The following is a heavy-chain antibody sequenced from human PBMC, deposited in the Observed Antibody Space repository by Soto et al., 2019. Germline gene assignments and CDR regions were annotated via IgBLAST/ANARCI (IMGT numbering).Heavy chain of an antibody. CDR3: ASHWDYYDSSGYYY. CDR2: IYYSGST. D-gene: IGHD3-22*01. V-gene: IGHV4-39*01. Sequence: KPSETLSLTCTVSGGSISSSSYYWGWIRQPPGKGLEWIGSIYYSGSTYYNPSLKSRVTISVDTSKNQFSLKLSSVTAADTAVYYCASHWDYYDSSGYYYWGQGTLVTVSS. CDR1: GGSISSSSYY. J-gene: IGHJ4*02.